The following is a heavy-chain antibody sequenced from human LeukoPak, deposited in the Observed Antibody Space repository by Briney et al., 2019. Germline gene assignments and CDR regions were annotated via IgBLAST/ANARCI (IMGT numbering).Heavy chain of an antibody. J-gene: IGHJ5*02. Sequence: PSETLSLTCTVSGGSISSGDYYWSWIRQPAGKGLEWIGRIYTSGSTNYNPSLKSRVTISVDTSKNQFSLKLSSVTAADTAVYYCARVPGPGAPWGQGTLVTVSS. CDR3: ARVPGPGAP. V-gene: IGHV4-61*02. CDR2: IYTSGST. D-gene: IGHD3-10*01. CDR1: GGSISSGDYY.